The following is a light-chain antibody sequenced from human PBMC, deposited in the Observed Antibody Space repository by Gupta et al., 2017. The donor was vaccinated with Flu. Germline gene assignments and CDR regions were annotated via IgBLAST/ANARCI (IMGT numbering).Light chain of an antibody. Sequence: QLVLTQPPSASGTPGQRVTISCSGGSSNIGSKAVNWYQHVPGTAPKLLIYTYSHRPSGVPDRFSGAKSVTSASLAISGVQPEDEADYFCAAWDDSLSGWVFGGGTKLTVL. CDR2: TYS. CDR3: AAWDDSLSGWV. J-gene: IGLJ3*02. V-gene: IGLV1-44*01. CDR1: SSNIGSKA.